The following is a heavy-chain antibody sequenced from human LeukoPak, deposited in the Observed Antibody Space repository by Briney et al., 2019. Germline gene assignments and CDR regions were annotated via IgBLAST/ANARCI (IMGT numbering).Heavy chain of an antibody. V-gene: IGHV4-31*03. J-gene: IGHJ4*02. CDR3: ARNPETASFDY. D-gene: IGHD1-1*01. CDR2: IFYSGST. CDR1: GGSISSGGYY. Sequence: PSETLSLTCTVSGGSISSGGYYWSWIRQHPGKGLEWIGYIFYSGSTYYNPSLKSRVTISLDTSNNQFSLRLSSVTAADTAVYYCARNPETASFDYWGQGTLVTVSS.